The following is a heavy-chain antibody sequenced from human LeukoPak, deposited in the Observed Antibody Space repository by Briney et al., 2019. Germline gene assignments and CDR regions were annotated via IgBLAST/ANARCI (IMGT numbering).Heavy chain of an antibody. CDR2: IYTSGST. CDR3: ARDAPRIAVAGKVWYDP. J-gene: IGHJ5*02. CDR1: GGSISSYY. Sequence: SETLSLTCTVSGGSISSYYWSWIRQPAGKGLEWIGRIYTSGSTNYNPSLKSRVTMSVDTSKNQFSLKLSSVTAADTAVYYCARDAPRIAVAGKVWYDPWGQGTLVTVSS. V-gene: IGHV4-4*07. D-gene: IGHD6-19*01.